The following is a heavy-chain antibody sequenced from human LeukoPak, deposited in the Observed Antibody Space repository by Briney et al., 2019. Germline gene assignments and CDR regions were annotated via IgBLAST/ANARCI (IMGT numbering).Heavy chain of an antibody. Sequence: ASVKVSCKASGYSFGDYGISWVRQAPGQGLEWMGWISAYNGNKNYAQNYQGRVTMTTDTSTNTVYVELRSLRSDDTAVYYCARDYTSRRRAASGDALDFWGQGTLVTVSS. D-gene: IGHD3-16*01. CDR1: GYSFGDYG. CDR2: ISAYNGNK. J-gene: IGHJ3*01. CDR3: ARDYTSRRRAASGDALDF. V-gene: IGHV1-18*01.